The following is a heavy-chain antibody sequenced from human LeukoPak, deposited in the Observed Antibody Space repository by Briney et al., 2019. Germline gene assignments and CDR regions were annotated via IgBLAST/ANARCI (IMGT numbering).Heavy chain of an antibody. J-gene: IGHJ4*02. V-gene: IGHV3-23*01. CDR3: AKDTGDSDGYFDY. D-gene: IGHD2-15*01. Sequence: PGGSLRLSCVASGFTFIKYAMSWVRQAPGKGLEWVSGITGSSGRTFYADSVTGRFTISRDNSKNTLYLQMNSLRADDTALYYCAKDTGDSDGYFDYWGQGIMVTVSS. CDR2: ITGSSGRT. CDR1: GFTFIKYA.